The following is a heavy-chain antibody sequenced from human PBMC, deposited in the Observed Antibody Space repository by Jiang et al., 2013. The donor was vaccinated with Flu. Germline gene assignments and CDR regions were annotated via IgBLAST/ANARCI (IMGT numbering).Heavy chain of an antibody. CDR1: GFTFSSYA. Sequence: VQLLESGGGLIQPGGSLRLSCAASGFTFSSYAMSWVRQAPGKGLEWVSGIRGDGGSTYYADSVKGRFTISRDNSKDTLYLQMNSLRAEDTAVYYCAKVRVITDSAGDYWGQGTLVTVSS. J-gene: IGHJ4*02. CDR3: AKVRVITDSAGDY. V-gene: IGHV3-23*01. CDR2: IRGDGGST. D-gene: IGHD3-22*01.